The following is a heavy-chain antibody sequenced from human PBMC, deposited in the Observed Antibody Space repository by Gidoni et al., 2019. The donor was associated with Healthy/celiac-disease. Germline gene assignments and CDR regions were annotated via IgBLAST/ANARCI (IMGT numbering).Heavy chain of an antibody. J-gene: IGHJ6*02. D-gene: IGHD3-10*01. CDR3: AREGAPVLYYYYYGMDV. CDR2: IWYDGSNK. Sequence: QVQLVESGGGVVQPGRSLRLSCAASGFTFSSYGMHWVRQAPGKGLAWVAVIWYDGSNKDYADSVKGRFTISRDNSKNTLYLQMNSLRAEDTAVYYCAREGAPVLYYYYYGMDVWGQGTTVTVSS. V-gene: IGHV3-33*01. CDR1: GFTFSSYG.